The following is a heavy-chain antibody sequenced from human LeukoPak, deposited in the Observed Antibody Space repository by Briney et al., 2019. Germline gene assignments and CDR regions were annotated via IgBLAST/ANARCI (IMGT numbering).Heavy chain of an antibody. J-gene: IGHJ6*03. Sequence: GASVTVSCKASGYTFTSYDINWVRQATGQGLERMGWMNPNSGNTGYAQKFQGRVTMTRNTSISTAYMELSSLRSEDTAVYYCARGGSIAARSARDYYYYYYMDVWGKGTTVTVSS. V-gene: IGHV1-8*01. CDR2: MNPNSGNT. D-gene: IGHD6-6*01. CDR1: GYTFTSYD. CDR3: ARGGSIAARSARDYYYYYYMDV.